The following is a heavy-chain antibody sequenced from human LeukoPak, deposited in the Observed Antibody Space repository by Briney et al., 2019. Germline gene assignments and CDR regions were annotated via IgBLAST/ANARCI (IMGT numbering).Heavy chain of an antibody. CDR2: INHSGST. CDR3: ARDDFDWGYAFDI. Sequence: KTSETLSLTCAVYGGSFSGYYWSWIRQPPGKGLEWIGEINHSGSTNYNPSLKSRVTISVDTSKNQFSLKLSSVTAADTAVYYCARDDFDWGYAFDIWGQGTMVTVSS. J-gene: IGHJ3*02. D-gene: IGHD3-9*01. V-gene: IGHV4-34*01. CDR1: GGSFSGYY.